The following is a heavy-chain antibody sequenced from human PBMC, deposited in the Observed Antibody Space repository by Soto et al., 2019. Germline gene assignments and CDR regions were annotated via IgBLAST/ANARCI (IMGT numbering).Heavy chain of an antibody. Sequence: SETLSLTCTVSGGSVSSGSYYWSWIRQPPGKGLEWIGYIYYSGSTNYNPSLKSRVTISADTSKNQFSLKLSSVTAADTAVYYCARVVWGSVDYWGQGTLVTVSS. D-gene: IGHD3-16*01. CDR2: IYYSGST. J-gene: IGHJ4*02. V-gene: IGHV4-61*01. CDR3: ARVVWGSVDY. CDR1: GGSVSSGSYY.